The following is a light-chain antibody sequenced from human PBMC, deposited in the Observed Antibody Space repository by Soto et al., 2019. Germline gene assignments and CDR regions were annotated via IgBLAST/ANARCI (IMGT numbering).Light chain of an antibody. J-gene: IGKJ1*01. CDR3: QQYNNWPTWT. V-gene: IGKV3-15*01. CDR2: GAS. CDR1: HSVSTY. Sequence: THAPDTLSFSPGEVAALSFRASHSVSTYLAWYQQKPGQAPRLLIYGASTRATGIPARFSGSGSETEFTLTISSLQAEDSAVYFCQQYNNWPTWTFGQGTKVDIK.